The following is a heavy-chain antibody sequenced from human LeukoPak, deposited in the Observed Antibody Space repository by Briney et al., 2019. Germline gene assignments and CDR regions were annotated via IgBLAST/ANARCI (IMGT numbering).Heavy chain of an antibody. CDR1: GGSISSYY. Sequence: SETLSFACTVSGGSISSYYWSWIRQPPGKGLEWIGYIYYSGSTNYNPSLKSRVTISVDTSKNQFSLKLSSVTAADTAVYYCARGRSGWYWFDPWGQGTLVTVSS. CDR2: IYYSGST. J-gene: IGHJ5*02. V-gene: IGHV4-59*01. D-gene: IGHD6-19*01. CDR3: ARGRSGWYWFDP.